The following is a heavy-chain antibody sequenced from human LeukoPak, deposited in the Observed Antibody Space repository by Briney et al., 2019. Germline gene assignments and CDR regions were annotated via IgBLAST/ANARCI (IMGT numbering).Heavy chain of an antibody. CDR3: AGAEGFSNKRLDY. Sequence: ASVKVSCRASGYIFTGYYMHWVRQAPGQGLEWMGWINPNSGGTNYAQKFQGRVTMTGDTSISTAYMELSRLRSDDTAVYYCAGAEGFSNKRLDYWGQGTLVTVSS. J-gene: IGHJ4*02. CDR2: INPNSGGT. CDR1: GYIFTGYY. V-gene: IGHV1-2*02. D-gene: IGHD6-13*01.